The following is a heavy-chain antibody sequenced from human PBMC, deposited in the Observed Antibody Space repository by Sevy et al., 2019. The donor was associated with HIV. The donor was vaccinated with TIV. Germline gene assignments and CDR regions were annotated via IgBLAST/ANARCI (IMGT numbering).Heavy chain of an antibody. D-gene: IGHD2-21*02. CDR1: GFTFSSYS. CDR3: ARVRVTQSYYYYYYMDV. Sequence: GGSLRLSCAASGFTFSSYSMNWVRQAPGKGLEWVSYISSSSSTIYYADSVKGRFTISRGNAKNSLYLQMNSLRDEDTAVYYCARVRVTQSYYYYYYMDVWGKGTTVTVSS. CDR2: ISSSSSTI. V-gene: IGHV3-48*02. J-gene: IGHJ6*03.